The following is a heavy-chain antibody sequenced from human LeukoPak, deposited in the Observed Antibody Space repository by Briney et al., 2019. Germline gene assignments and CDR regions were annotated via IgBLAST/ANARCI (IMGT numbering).Heavy chain of an antibody. Sequence: SETLSLTCTVSGDSISSYYWSWIRQPPGKGLEWIGYIYYSGSTNYNPSLRSRVTISVDTSKNQFSLKLTSVTAADTAVYYWARVQYYYDRGGQGTLVTVSS. D-gene: IGHD3-22*01. CDR2: IYYSGST. V-gene: IGHV4-59*01. CDR1: GDSISSYY. CDR3: ARVQYYYDR. J-gene: IGHJ4*02.